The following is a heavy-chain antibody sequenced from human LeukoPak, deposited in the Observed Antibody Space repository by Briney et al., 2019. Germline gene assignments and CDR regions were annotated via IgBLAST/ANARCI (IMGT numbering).Heavy chain of an antibody. D-gene: IGHD3-9*01. V-gene: IGHV3-7*01. CDR2: IKEDGSQK. CDR1: GFTFSRFW. J-gene: IGHJ4*02. CDR3: ARSYYDILTGYLDY. Sequence: GGSLRLSCAGSGFTFSRFWMSWVRQAPGKGLEWVANIKEDGSQKYYADSVKGRFTISRDNSKNTLYLQMNSLRAEDTAVYYCARSYYDILTGYLDYWGQGTLVTVSS.